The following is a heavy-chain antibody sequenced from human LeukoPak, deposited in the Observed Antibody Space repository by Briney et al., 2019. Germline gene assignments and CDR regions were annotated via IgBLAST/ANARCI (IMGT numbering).Heavy chain of an antibody. D-gene: IGHD6-13*01. V-gene: IGHV3-7*03. CDR3: ARDPESSTWLNWFDP. CDR2: IKPDGSDK. CDR1: GFTFSSYP. J-gene: IGHJ5*02. Sequence: GGSLRLSCAASGFTFSSYPMSWVRQAPGKGLEWVANIKPDGSDKYYVGSVKGRFTISRDNTKNSMYLQMSGLRADDTAVYYCARDPESSTWLNWFDPWGQGTLVTVSS.